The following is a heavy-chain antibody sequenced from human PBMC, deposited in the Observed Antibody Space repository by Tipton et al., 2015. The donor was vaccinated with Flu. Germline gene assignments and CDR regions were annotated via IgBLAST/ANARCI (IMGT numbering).Heavy chain of an antibody. CDR1: GGSISSYY. CDR3: ARDANYDILTGYHGMDV. J-gene: IGHJ6*02. Sequence: TLSLTCTVSGGSISSYYWSWIRQPAGKGLEWIGRIYTSGSTNYNPSLKSRVTMSVDTSKNQVSLKLSSVTAADTAVYYCARDANYDILTGYHGMDVWGQGTTVTVSS. CDR2: IYTSGST. V-gene: IGHV4-4*07. D-gene: IGHD3-9*01.